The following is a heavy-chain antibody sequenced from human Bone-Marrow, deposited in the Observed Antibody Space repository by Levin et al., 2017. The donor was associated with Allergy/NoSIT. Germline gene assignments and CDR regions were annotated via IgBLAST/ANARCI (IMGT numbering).Heavy chain of an antibody. D-gene: IGHD3-3*01. Sequence: GESLKISCKGSGYSFTSYWISWVRQMPGKGLEWMGRIDPSDSYTNYSPSFQGHVTISADKSISTAYLQWSSLKASDTAMYYCARADFWSGYYTGNWYDPWGQGTLVTVSS. CDR1: GYSFTSYW. CDR2: IDPSDSYT. CDR3: ARADFWSGYYTGNWYDP. J-gene: IGHJ5*02. V-gene: IGHV5-10-1*01.